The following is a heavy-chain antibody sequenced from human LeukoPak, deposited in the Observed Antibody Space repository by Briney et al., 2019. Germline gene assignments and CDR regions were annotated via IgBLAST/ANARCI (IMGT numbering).Heavy chain of an antibody. D-gene: IGHD6-13*01. V-gene: IGHV3-53*01. CDR3: ATPIAVAGIVGPYYGMDV. CDR1: GFTVSSNY. Sequence: PGGSLRLSCAASGFTVSSNYMSWVRQAPGKGLEWVSVIYSGGSTYYADSVKGRFTISRDNSKNTLYLQMNSLRAEDTAVYYCATPIAVAGIVGPYYGMDVWGQGTMVTVSS. CDR2: IYSGGST. J-gene: IGHJ6*02.